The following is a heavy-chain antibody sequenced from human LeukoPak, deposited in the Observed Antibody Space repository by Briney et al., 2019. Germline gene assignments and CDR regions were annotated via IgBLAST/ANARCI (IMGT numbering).Heavy chain of an antibody. V-gene: IGHV4-39*01. Sequence: SETLSLTCTVSGVSISSSSYYWGWIRQPPGKGLEWIGSIYYSGSTYYNPSLKSRVTISVDTSKNQFSLKLSSVTAADTAVYYCARISYYDFWSGYYYYYMDVWGKGTTVTVSS. D-gene: IGHD3-3*01. J-gene: IGHJ6*03. CDR2: IYYSGST. CDR1: GVSISSSSYY. CDR3: ARISYYDFWSGYYYYYMDV.